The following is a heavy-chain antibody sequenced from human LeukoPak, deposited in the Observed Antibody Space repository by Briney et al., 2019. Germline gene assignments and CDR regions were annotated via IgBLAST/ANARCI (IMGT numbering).Heavy chain of an antibody. D-gene: IGHD2-15*01. J-gene: IGHJ4*02. Sequence: GGSLRLSCAVSGFTFSSYVMSWVRQAPGKGLEWVSAISGSGGSTYYADSVKGRFTISRDNSKNTLYLQMNSLRAEDTAVYYCAKSNVVVVASSDYWGQGTLVTVSS. V-gene: IGHV3-23*01. CDR3: AKSNVVVVASSDY. CDR1: GFTFSSYV. CDR2: ISGSGGST.